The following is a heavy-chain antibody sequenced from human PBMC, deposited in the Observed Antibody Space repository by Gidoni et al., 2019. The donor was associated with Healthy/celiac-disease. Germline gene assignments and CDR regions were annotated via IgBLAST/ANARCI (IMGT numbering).Heavy chain of an antibody. Sequence: QVQLVQSGAEVKKPGASVTVSCKASGYTFTGYYMHWVRQAPGQGLEWMGRINPNSGGTNYAQKFQGRVTMTRDTSISTAYMELSRLRSDDTAVYYCARLLYSSRLDPDYWGQGTLVTVSS. CDR3: ARLLYSSRLDPDY. J-gene: IGHJ4*02. CDR1: GYTFTGYY. D-gene: IGHD6-13*01. V-gene: IGHV1-2*06. CDR2: INPNSGGT.